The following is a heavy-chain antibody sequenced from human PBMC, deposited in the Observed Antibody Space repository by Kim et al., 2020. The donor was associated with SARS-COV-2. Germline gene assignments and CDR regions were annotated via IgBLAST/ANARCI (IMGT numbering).Heavy chain of an antibody. CDR1: GDSISSGSDY. J-gene: IGHJ6*02. CDR3: ARHWGARVACEMDV. D-gene: IGHD1-26*01. Sequence: SETLSLTCSVSGDSISSGSDYWGWIRQPPGKGLEWIGSVSSTGSTWYNPSLEGRATISADMSKNQFSLKLSSVTAADAAIYYCARHWGARVACEMDVWGQGTTVTVSS. V-gene: IGHV4-39*01. CDR2: VSSTGST.